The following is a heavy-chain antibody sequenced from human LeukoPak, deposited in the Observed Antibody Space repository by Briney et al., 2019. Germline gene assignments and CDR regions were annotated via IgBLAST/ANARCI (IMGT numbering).Heavy chain of an antibody. Sequence: GGSLRLSCAASGFTFSSYAMSWVRRAPGKGLEWVSAISGSGGSTYYADSVKGRFTISRDNSKNTLYLQMNSLRAEDTAVYYCANTVGATNYYYYYGMDVWGQGTTVTVSS. V-gene: IGHV3-23*01. CDR3: ANTVGATNYYYYYGMDV. CDR1: GFTFSSYA. D-gene: IGHD1-26*01. CDR2: ISGSGGST. J-gene: IGHJ6*02.